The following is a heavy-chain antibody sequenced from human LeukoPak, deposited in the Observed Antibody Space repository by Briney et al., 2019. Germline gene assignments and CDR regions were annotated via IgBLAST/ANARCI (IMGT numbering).Heavy chain of an antibody. CDR3: ARDLKATTVTTNY. CDR1: GFTVSSNY. Sequence: GGSLRLSCAASGFTVSSNYMSWVRQAPGKGLEWVSVIYSGGSTYYADSVKGRFTISRDNSKNTLYLQMNSLRAEDTAVYYCARDLKATTVTTNYWGQGTLVTVSS. CDR2: IYSGGST. V-gene: IGHV3-66*01. J-gene: IGHJ4*02. D-gene: IGHD4-17*01.